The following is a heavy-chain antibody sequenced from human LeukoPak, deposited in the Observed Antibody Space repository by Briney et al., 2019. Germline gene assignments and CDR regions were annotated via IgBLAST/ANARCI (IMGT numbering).Heavy chain of an antibody. D-gene: IGHD4/OR15-4a*01. Sequence: PGGSLRLSCEASGFTFNTYSMNWARQAPGKGLEWVSSIDSSGGYMFYADSVKGRFTISRDNSKNTLYLQMNSLRAEDTAVYYFARRAGAYSHPYDYWGQGTLVTVSS. CDR3: ARRAGAYSHPYDY. CDR1: GFTFNTYS. V-gene: IGHV3-21*04. CDR2: IDSSGGYM. J-gene: IGHJ4*02.